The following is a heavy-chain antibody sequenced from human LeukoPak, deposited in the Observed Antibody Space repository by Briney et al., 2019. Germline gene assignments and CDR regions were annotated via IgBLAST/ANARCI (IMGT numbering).Heavy chain of an antibody. CDR1: GYTFTGYH. V-gene: IGHV1-2*06. CDR3: ARDYCSSTSCLFDY. J-gene: IGHJ4*02. D-gene: IGHD2-2*01. Sequence: ASVKVFCKASGYTFTGYHMHWVRQAPGQGLEWMGRINPNSGDTNYAQKFQGRVTMTRDTSISTAYMELSRQRSDDTAVYYCARDYCSSTSCLFDYWGQGTLVTVSS. CDR2: INPNSGDT.